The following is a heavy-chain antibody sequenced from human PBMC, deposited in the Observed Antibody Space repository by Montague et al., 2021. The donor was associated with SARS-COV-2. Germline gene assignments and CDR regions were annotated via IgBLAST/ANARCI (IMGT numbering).Heavy chain of an antibody. CDR3: AAHRITGWAFDY. CDR2: MDWDDEK. V-gene: IGHV2-70*04. D-gene: IGHD1-20*01. CDR1: GFSLSTRGMR. Sequence: PALVKPTQTLTLTCTFSGFSLSTRGMRASWIRQPPGKALEWLARMDWDDEKFYSTSLKTRLSISKDTSKNQVVLTMTNMDPVDTATYYCAAHRITGWAFDYWGQGTLVTVSS. J-gene: IGHJ4*02.